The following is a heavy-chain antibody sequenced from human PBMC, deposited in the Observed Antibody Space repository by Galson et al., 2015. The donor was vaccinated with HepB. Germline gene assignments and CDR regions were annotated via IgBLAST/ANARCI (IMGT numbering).Heavy chain of an antibody. V-gene: IGHV3-15*01. CDR3: TTADYDSSGYYYH. CDR1: GFTFSNAW. CDR2: IKGKTDGGTT. D-gene: IGHD3-22*01. Sequence: SLRLSCAASGFTFSNAWMSWVRQAPGKGLEWVGRIKGKTDGGTTDYAAPVKGRFTISRDDSKNTLYLQMNSLKTEDTAVYYCTTADYDSSGYYYHWGQGTLVTVSS. J-gene: IGHJ5*02.